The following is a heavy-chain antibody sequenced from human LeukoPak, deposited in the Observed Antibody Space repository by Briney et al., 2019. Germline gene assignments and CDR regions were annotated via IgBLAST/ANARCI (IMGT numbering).Heavy chain of an antibody. V-gene: IGHV3-48*03. CDR2: ISSSSSTI. J-gene: IGHJ6*03. Sequence: GGSLRLSCAASGFTFSSYEMNWVRQAPGKGLEWVSYISSSSSTIYYADSVKGRFTISRDNAKNSLYLQMNSLRAEDTAVYYCARQSGVNYYMDVWGKGTTVTVSS. CDR1: GFTFSSYE. D-gene: IGHD3-22*01. CDR3: ARQSGVNYYMDV.